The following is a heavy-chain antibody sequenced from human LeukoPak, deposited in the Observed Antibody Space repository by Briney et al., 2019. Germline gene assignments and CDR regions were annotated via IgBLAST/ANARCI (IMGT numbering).Heavy chain of an antibody. J-gene: IGHJ4*02. CDR3: ARNGLTAMAMYYFDY. D-gene: IGHD5-18*01. CDR1: GFTVSSNY. V-gene: IGHV3-53*01. Sequence: GGSLRLSCAASGFTVSSNYMSWVRQAPGKGLEWVSVIYSGGSTYYADSVKGRFTISRDNSKNTLYLQMNSLRAEDTAVYYCARNGLTAMAMYYFDYWGQGTLVTVSS. CDR2: IYSGGST.